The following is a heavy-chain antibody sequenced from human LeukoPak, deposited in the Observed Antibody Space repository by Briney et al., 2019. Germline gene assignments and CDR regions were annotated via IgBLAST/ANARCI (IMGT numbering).Heavy chain of an antibody. V-gene: IGHV3-20*04. CDR3: AKDMSYGGYSGYDY. J-gene: IGHJ4*02. Sequence: GGSLRLSCAASGFTFDDYGMSWVRQAPGKRLEWVSGINWSGGSTVYADSVKGRFTISRDNAKNSLYLQMNSLRAEDMALYYCAKDMSYGGYSGYDYWGQGTLVTVSS. CDR2: INWSGGST. D-gene: IGHD5-12*01. CDR1: GFTFDDYG.